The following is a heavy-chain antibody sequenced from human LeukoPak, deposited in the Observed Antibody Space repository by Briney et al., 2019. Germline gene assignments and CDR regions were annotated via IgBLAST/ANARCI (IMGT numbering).Heavy chain of an antibody. CDR3: ARDSGTSGEVKFDP. D-gene: IGHD3-10*01. CDR1: GGSFSGYY. J-gene: IGHJ5*02. V-gene: IGHV4-34*01. CDR2: IYHSGST. Sequence: PSETLSLTCAVYGGSFSGYYWGWIRQPPGKGLEWIGSIYHSGSTYYNPSLKSRVTISVDTSKNQISLKLKSVTAADTAVYYCARDSGTSGEVKFDPWGQGALVTVSS.